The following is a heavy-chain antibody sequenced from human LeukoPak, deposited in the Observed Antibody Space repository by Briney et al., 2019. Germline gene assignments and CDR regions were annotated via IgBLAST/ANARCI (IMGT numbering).Heavy chain of an antibody. CDR1: GFTFSSYG. Sequence: PGGSLRLSCAASGFTFSSYGMHWVRQAPGKGLEWVAVISYDGSNKYYADSVKGRFTISRDNSKNTLYLQMNSLRAEDTAVYYCAKDGGSWQDYYYYYGMDVWGQGTTVTVSS. CDR2: ISYDGSNK. D-gene: IGHD6-13*01. CDR3: AKDGGSWQDYYYYYGMDV. J-gene: IGHJ6*02. V-gene: IGHV3-30*18.